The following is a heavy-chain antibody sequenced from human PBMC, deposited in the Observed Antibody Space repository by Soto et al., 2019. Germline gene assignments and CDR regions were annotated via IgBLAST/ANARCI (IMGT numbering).Heavy chain of an antibody. V-gene: IGHV3-23*01. Sequence: GSLRLSCAASGFTFSSYDMSWVRQAPGKGLEWVSAISGSGGSTYYADSVKGRFTISRDNSKNTLYLQMNSLRAEDTAVYYCAKYRATEYSSGWSAFDIWGHGTMVTTSS. D-gene: IGHD6-19*01. J-gene: IGHJ3*02. CDR2: ISGSGGST. CDR3: AKYRATEYSSGWSAFDI. CDR1: GFTFSSYD.